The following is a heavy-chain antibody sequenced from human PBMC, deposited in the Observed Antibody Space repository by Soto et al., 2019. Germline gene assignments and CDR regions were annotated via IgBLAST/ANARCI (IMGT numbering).Heavy chain of an antibody. CDR2: IYYSGST. V-gene: IGHV4-59*08. CDR1: GGSINSYY. J-gene: IGHJ3*02. Sequence: QVQLQESGPGLVKPSETLSLTCTVSGGSINSYYWSWIRQPPWKGLEWIGYIYYSGSTNYNPSLKRRVTISVDTSKNQFSLKLSSVTAEDTAVYYCARLYGLDAFDIWGQGTMVTVSS. CDR3: ARLYGLDAFDI. D-gene: IGHD3-16*02.